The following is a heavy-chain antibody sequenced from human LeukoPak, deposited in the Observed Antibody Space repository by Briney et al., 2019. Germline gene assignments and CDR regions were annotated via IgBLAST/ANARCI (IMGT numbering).Heavy chain of an antibody. V-gene: IGHV1-69*06. D-gene: IGHD6-19*01. J-gene: IGHJ5*02. CDR1: GGTFSSYA. CDR2: IIPIFGTA. Sequence: GASVKVSCKASGGTFSSYAISWVRQAPGQGLEWMGGIIPIFGTANYAQKFQGRVTITADKSTSTAYMELSSLRSEDTAVYYCARDDSLYSSGWPNWFDPWGQGTLVTVSS. CDR3: ARDDSLYSSGWPNWFDP.